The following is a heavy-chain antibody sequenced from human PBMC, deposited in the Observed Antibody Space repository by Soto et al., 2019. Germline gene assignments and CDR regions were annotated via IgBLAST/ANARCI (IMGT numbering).Heavy chain of an antibody. V-gene: IGHV3-66*01. CDR1: GLGVSNNY. D-gene: IGHD1-1*01. J-gene: IGHJ4*02. Sequence: EVQLEESGGGLVQPGGSLRLSCAASGLGVSNNYMRWVRHVPGKGLEWVSVIYRSGDTYYADSVNGRFTISRDNSKNTVYLKMNRLGDAATAVSYCACCHWHGPNDYWGQGPLVTVSS. CDR2: IYRSGDT. CDR3: ACCHWHGPNDY.